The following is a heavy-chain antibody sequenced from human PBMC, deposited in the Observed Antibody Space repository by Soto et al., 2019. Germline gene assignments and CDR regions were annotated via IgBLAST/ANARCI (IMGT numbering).Heavy chain of an antibody. V-gene: IGHV4-39*01. D-gene: IGHD2-15*01. CDR2: IFYSGST. J-gene: IGHJ6*02. Sequence: QLQLQESGPGLVKPSETLSLTCTVSGGSISSSSYYWGWIRQPPGKGLEWIGSIFYSGSTYYNPSLKGRVPISVDTSKNQFSLKLSSVTAADTAVYYCARHLTYCSAGSCYSDFPYYGMDVWGQGTTVTVSS. CDR3: ARHLTYCSAGSCYSDFPYYGMDV. CDR1: GGSISSSSYY.